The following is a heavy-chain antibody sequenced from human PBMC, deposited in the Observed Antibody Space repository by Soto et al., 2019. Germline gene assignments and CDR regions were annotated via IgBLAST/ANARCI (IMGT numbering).Heavy chain of an antibody. CDR2: IIPIFGTA. CDR3: ASWHKGPSL. V-gene: IGHV1-69*06. Sequence: ASVKVSCKAAGGTFSSYAISWVRQAPGQGLEWMGGIIPIFGTANYAQRFQGRVTITADKSTSTAYMELSSLRSEDTAVYYCASWHKGPSLWGQGTLVTSPQ. J-gene: IGHJ4*02. CDR1: GGTFSSYA.